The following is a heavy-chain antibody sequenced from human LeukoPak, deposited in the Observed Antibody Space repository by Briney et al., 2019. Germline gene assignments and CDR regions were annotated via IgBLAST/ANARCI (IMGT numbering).Heavy chain of an antibody. V-gene: IGHV4-39*07. CDR2: IYYSGST. CDR1: GGSISSSSYY. D-gene: IGHD3-3*01. J-gene: IGHJ4*02. CDR3: ARSGKAPVRSFDY. Sequence: SETLSLTCTVSGGSISSSSYYWGWIRQPPGKGLEWIGSIYYSGSTYYNPSLKSRVTISVDTSKNQFSLKLSSVTPEDTAVYYCARSGKAPVRSFDYWGQGTLVTVSS.